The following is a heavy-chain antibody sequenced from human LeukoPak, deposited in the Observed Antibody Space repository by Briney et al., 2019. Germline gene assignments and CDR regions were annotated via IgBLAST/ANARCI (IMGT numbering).Heavy chain of an antibody. J-gene: IGHJ5*02. D-gene: IGHD2-2*01. V-gene: IGHV1-2*02. CDR3: ARGRVVPAAKNWFDP. CDR1: GYTFTGYY. Sequence: ASVKVSCKAPGYTFTGYYMHWVRQAPGQGLEWMGWINPNSGGTNYAQKFQGRVTMTRDTSISTAYMELSRLRSDDTAVYYCARGRVVPAAKNWFDPWGQGTLVTVSS. CDR2: INPNSGGT.